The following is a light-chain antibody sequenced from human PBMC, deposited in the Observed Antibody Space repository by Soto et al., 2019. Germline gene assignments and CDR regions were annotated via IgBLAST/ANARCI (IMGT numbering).Light chain of an antibody. CDR3: QQYNSYSS. V-gene: IGKV1-5*03. J-gene: IGKJ5*01. Sequence: DIQMTQSPSTLSASVGDRVTITCRASQSISSWLAWYQQKPGKAPKLLIYKASSLESGVPSRFSGSGSGTEFTLTISSLQPDDFATYYCQQYNSYSSFGQGTDWR. CDR1: QSISSW. CDR2: KAS.